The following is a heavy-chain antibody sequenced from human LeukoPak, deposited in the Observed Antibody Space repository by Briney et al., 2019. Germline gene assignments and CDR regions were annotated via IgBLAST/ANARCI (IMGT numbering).Heavy chain of an antibody. CDR2: ISYDGSNK. J-gene: IGHJ4*02. D-gene: IGHD1-1*01. Sequence: GGSLRLSCAASGFTFSSYGMHWVRQAPGKGLEWVAVISYDGSNKYYADSVKGRFTISRDNSKNTLYLQMNSLRAEDTAVYYCAKGVHDDAYLDYWGQGTLVTVSS. CDR1: GFTFSSYG. CDR3: AKGVHDDAYLDY. V-gene: IGHV3-30*18.